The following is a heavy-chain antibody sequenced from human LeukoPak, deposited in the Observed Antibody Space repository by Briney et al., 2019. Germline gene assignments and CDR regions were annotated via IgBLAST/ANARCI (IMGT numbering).Heavy chain of an antibody. CDR2: IYYSGST. D-gene: IGHD3-22*01. Sequence: SETLSLTCTVSGGSISSSSYYWGWIRQPPGEGLEWIGSIYYSGSTYYNPSLKSRVTISVDTSKNQFSLKLSSVTAADTAVYYCALKPAYYDSSGSTDYWGQGTLVTVSS. CDR3: ALKPAYYDSSGSTDY. CDR1: GGSISSSSYY. V-gene: IGHV4-39*01. J-gene: IGHJ4*02.